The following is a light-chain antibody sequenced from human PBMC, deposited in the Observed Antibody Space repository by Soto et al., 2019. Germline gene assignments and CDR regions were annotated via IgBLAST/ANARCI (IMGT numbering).Light chain of an antibody. CDR2: VVT. CDR3: QSYDSSLSGWV. V-gene: IGLV2-11*01. CDR1: GSDIGGYNY. J-gene: IGLJ3*02. Sequence: QSALTQPRSVSGSPGQSVTMSCTGTGSDIGGYNYVSWYQHHPGKAPKLMIYVVTNRPSGVPDRFSGSKSGNTASLTISGLQAEDEADYYCQSYDSSLSGWVFGGGTKVTVL.